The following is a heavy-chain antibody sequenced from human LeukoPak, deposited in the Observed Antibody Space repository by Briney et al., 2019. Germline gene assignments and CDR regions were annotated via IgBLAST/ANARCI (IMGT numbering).Heavy chain of an antibody. J-gene: IGHJ4*02. CDR3: ARGDSESGSYSDY. CDR1: GYTFTGYY. D-gene: IGHD1-26*01. Sequence: ASVKVSCKASGYTFTGYYMHWVQQAPGQGLEWMGWINPNSGGTNYAQKFQGWVTMTRDTSISTAYMELSRLRSDDTAVYYCARGDSESGSYSDYWGQGTLVTVSS. V-gene: IGHV1-2*04. CDR2: INPNSGGT.